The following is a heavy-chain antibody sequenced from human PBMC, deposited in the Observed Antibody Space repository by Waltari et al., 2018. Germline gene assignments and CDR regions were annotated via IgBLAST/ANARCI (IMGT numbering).Heavy chain of an antibody. CDR3: VKEAAGYDSLIANGLDV. Sequence: EVQLEESGGGVVQPGGSLRLSCAASGFTFDDFAMPWFRQAPGKGLEWVSLITWDGRSTYYVDSVKGRFAISRDNGKDFLYLQMNSLRPEDTALYYCVKEAAGYDSLIANGLDVWGQGTTVTVSS. CDR2: ITWDGRST. J-gene: IGHJ6*02. CDR1: GFTFDDFA. D-gene: IGHD3-9*01. V-gene: IGHV3-43D*04.